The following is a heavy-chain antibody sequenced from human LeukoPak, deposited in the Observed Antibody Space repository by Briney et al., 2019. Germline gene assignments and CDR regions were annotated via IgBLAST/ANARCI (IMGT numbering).Heavy chain of an antibody. Sequence: SQTLSLTCAISGDSVSSNSAAWNWNRQSPSRGLEWLGRTYYRSKWYNDYAVSVKSRITINPDTSKNQFSLQLNSVTPEYTAVYYCARDRLRGYYYDSSGPYYFDYWGQGTLVTVSS. CDR3: ARDRLRGYYYDSSGPYYFDY. D-gene: IGHD3-22*01. V-gene: IGHV6-1*01. J-gene: IGHJ4*02. CDR2: TYYRSKWYN. CDR1: GDSVSSNSAA.